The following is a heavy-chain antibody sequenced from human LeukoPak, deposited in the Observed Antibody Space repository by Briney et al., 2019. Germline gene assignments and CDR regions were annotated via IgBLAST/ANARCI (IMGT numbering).Heavy chain of an antibody. Sequence: PSETLSLTCTVSGCSISSYYWSWIRQPPGKGLEWIGYIYYSGSTNYNPSLKSRVTISVDTSKNQFSLKLSSVTAADTAVYYCARPPGYWGQGTLVTVSS. CDR3: ARPPGY. CDR2: IYYSGST. J-gene: IGHJ4*02. CDR1: GCSISSYY. V-gene: IGHV4-59*08.